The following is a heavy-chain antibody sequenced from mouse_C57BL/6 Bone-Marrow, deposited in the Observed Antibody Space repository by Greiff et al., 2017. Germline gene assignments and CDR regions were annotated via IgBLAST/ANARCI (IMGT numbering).Heavy chain of an antibody. V-gene: IGHV2-5*01. Sequence: VKVVESGPGLVQPSQSLSITCTVSGFSLTSYGVHWVRQSPGKGLEWLGVIWRGGSTDYNAAFMSRLSITKDNSKSQVFFKMNSLQADDTAIYYCAKNLLTGFYAMDYWGQGTSVTVSS. CDR2: IWRGGST. CDR1: GFSLTSYG. J-gene: IGHJ4*01. CDR3: AKNLLTGFYAMDY. D-gene: IGHD4-1*01.